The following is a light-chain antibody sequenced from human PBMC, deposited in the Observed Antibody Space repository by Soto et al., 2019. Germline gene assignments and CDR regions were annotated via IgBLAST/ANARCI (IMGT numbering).Light chain of an antibody. CDR3: QHFRA. J-gene: IGKJ5*01. CDR2: GAS. V-gene: IGKV3D-15*01. Sequence: EIVMTQSPATLSVSPVERATLSCRASQSVSSNLAWYQQKPGQAPRLLIYGASSRATGIPDRFSGSGSGTDFTLTISRLEPEDFVLYYCQHFRAFGQGTRLEIK. CDR1: QSVSSN.